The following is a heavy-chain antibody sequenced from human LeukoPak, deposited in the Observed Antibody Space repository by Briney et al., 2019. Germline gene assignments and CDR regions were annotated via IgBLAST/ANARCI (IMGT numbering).Heavy chain of an antibody. CDR1: GFTFSDYY. D-gene: IGHD3-16*01. V-gene: IGHV3-66*01. CDR3: ARGSYRKGDDY. Sequence: GSLRLSCAASGFTFSDYYMSWVRQAPGKGLEWVSVIYSGGSTYYADSVKGRFTISRDNSKNTLYLQMNSLRAEDTAVYYCARGSYRKGDDYWGQGTLVTVSS. J-gene: IGHJ4*02. CDR2: IYSGGST.